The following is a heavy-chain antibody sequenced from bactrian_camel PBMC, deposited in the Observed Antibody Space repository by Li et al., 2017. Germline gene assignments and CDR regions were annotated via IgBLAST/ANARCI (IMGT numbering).Heavy chain of an antibody. J-gene: IGHJ4*01. CDR1: GFAFDKHG. CDR2: INTDGNT. D-gene: IGHD1*01. V-gene: IGHV3S37*01. Sequence: QVQLVESGGGLVQPGGSLRFSRVASGFAFDKHGMSWVRRPPGNELEYVATINTDGNTHYRTSVEGRFTISRDNAKNTLYLQMNSLKPEDTGMYFCAAGERRFYGPHFDDYKYWGQGTQVTVS. CDR3: AAGERRFYGPHFDDYKY.